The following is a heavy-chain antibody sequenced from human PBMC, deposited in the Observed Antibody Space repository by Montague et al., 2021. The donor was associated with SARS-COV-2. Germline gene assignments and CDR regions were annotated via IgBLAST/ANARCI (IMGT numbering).Heavy chain of an antibody. J-gene: IGHJ4*02. CDR1: GGSISSGTYY. CDR2: MYSTGGN. D-gene: IGHD3-22*01. V-gene: IGHV4-61*09. CDR3: ARTDWDYYDRGGYYHFDT. Sequence: TLSLTCSVTGGSISSGTYYWNWIRQPAGQGLEWIGYMYSTGGNSSTPSRRSRVTISPDTTRTSLSLKFSSVTDADTVIYYCARTDWDYYDRGGYYHFDTWGKGTLVTVSS.